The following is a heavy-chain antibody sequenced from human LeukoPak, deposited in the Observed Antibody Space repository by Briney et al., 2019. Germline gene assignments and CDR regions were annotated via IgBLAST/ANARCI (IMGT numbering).Heavy chain of an antibody. V-gene: IGHV3-23*01. CDR1: GFTFSSYA. Sequence: GGSLRLSCAASGFTFSSYAMSWVRQAPGKGLEWVSAISGSGGSTYYADSVKGQFTISRDNSKNTLYLQMNSLRAEDTAVYYCAKGQTYYDFWSGPGNYYMDVWGKGTTVTVSS. D-gene: IGHD3-3*01. CDR2: ISGSGGST. CDR3: AKGQTYYDFWSGPGNYYMDV. J-gene: IGHJ6*03.